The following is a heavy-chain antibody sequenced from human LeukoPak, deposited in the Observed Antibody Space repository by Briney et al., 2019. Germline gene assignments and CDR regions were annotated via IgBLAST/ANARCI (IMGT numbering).Heavy chain of an antibody. V-gene: IGHV3-23*01. CDR2: ISGSGGIT. Sequence: PGGSLRLSCAASGFTFSSYAMSWVRQAPGKGLEWVSAISGSGGITSYADSVKGRFTISRDNSKNTVYLQMNSLRAEDTAIYYCAKHSHDGSAPYYEVQLDYWGQGTLVTVSS. D-gene: IGHD3-22*01. CDR1: GFTFSSYA. CDR3: AKHSHDGSAPYYEVQLDY. J-gene: IGHJ4*02.